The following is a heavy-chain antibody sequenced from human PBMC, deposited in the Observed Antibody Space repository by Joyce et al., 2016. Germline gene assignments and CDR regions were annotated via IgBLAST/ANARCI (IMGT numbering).Heavy chain of an antibody. D-gene: IGHD5-18*01. CDR2: IVSDDEK. V-gene: IGHV2-26*01. CDR1: GFSLSSTRMG. CDR3: ARWSVGGYGYSFGTQTIYNWFDP. J-gene: IGHJ5*02. Sequence: VTLKVSGPVVVKPTETLTLTCTVSGFSLSSTRMGVSWIRQPPGKALEWLAHIVSDDEKSYRTSHRSRLTISKYIYKSQVVLTMTNMDPVDTATYYCARWSVGGYGYSFGTQTIYNWFDPWGQGTLVTVSS.